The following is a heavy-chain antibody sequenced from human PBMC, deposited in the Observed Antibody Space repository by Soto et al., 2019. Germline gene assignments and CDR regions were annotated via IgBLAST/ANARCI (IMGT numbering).Heavy chain of an antibody. CDR3: AIVAVGNDPLDGMDV. Sequence: QVQLVQSGPEVKKPGSSVKVSCKASGGTFSSYAISWVRQAPGQGLEWMGGIIPIFGTANSAQKFQGRVPSTAEESTSTAYMELSSLRAEDTAVYYCAIVAVGNDPLDGMDVWGHGTTWTVCS. V-gene: IGHV1-69*01. J-gene: IGHJ6*02. CDR2: IIPIFGTA. CDR1: GGTFSSYA. D-gene: IGHD1-1*01.